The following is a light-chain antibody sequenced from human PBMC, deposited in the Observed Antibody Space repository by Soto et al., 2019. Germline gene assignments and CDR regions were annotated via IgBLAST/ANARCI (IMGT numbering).Light chain of an antibody. V-gene: IGLV2-8*01. CDR3: SSYAGSNKSVV. J-gene: IGLJ2*01. CDR2: KVS. Sequence: QSALTQPPSASGSPGQSVTISCTGTSSDVGGYNYVSWYQQHPGKAPKLMIYKVSKRPSGVPDRFSGSKSGNTASLTVSGLQAEDEADYYCSSYAGSNKSVVFGGGTKLTVL. CDR1: SSDVGGYNY.